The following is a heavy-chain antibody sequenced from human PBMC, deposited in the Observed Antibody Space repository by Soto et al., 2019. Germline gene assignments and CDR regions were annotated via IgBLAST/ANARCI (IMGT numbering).Heavy chain of an antibody. D-gene: IGHD2-2*01. CDR3: ATLSPYIVVGTAAGSQYYYVMDG. V-gene: IGHV1-69*01. Sequence: QVQLVQSGAEVKKPGSSVKVSCKASGGTFSSYAISWLRQAPGQGLEWMGGIIPVFGTTNYDQKFQGRVTIPADGSTSTAYMELRSLTSADAAVYYCATLSPYIVVGTAAGSQYYYVMDGWGQGTRVTVSS. CDR1: GGTFSSYA. J-gene: IGHJ6*02. CDR2: IIPVFGTT.